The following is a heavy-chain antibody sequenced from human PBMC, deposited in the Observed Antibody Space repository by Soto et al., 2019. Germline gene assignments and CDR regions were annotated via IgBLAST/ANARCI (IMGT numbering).Heavy chain of an antibody. CDR2: ISDSGTNT. V-gene: IGHV3-23*01. CDR3: AKGAGSDSGRY. D-gene: IGHD3-10*01. Sequence: EVQLLESGGGLVQPGGSLRLSCAASGFTFSSYAMKWVRQAPGQGLEWVSGISDSGTNTYYADSVKGRFTISRDNSRNMVYLQMDSLRADDTAVFYCAKGAGSDSGRYWGQGTLVTVSS. J-gene: IGHJ4*02. CDR1: GFTFSSYA.